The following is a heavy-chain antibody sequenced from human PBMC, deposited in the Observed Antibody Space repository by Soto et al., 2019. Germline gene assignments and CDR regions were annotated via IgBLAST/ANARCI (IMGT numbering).Heavy chain of an antibody. CDR2: IYPGDSDT. CDR3: ARGILGSARGSGYSYY. J-gene: IGHJ4*02. D-gene: IGHD3-3*01. CDR1: GYSFTSYW. Sequence: PGESLKISCKGSGYSFTSYWIGWVRQMPGKGLEWMGIIYPGDSDTRYSPSFQGQVTISADKSISTAYLQWSSLKASDTAMYYCARGILGSARGSGYSYYWGPGTLLTVST. V-gene: IGHV5-51*01.